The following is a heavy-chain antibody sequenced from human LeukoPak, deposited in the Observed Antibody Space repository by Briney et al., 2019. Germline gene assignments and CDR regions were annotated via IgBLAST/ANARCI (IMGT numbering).Heavy chain of an antibody. CDR2: IWYDGSNK. D-gene: IGHD4-17*01. CDR1: GFTFSSYG. CDR3: ARGAPIPRERPDDYGDYGDY. Sequence: GGSLRLACAASGFTFSSYGMHWVRQAPGKGLEWVAVIWYDGSNKYYADSVKGRFTISRDNSKNTLYLQMNSLRAEDTAVYYCARGAPIPRERPDDYGDYGDYWGQGTLVTVSS. V-gene: IGHV3-33*01. J-gene: IGHJ4*02.